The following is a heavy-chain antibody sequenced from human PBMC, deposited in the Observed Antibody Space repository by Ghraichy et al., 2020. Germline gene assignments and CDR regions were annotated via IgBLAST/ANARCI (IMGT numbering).Heavy chain of an antibody. D-gene: IGHD6-13*01. CDR3: ARGSSSWYPYYYYGMDV. CDR2: MNPNSGNT. J-gene: IGHJ6*02. CDR1: GYTFTSYD. V-gene: IGHV1-8*01. Sequence: ASVKVSCKATGYTFTSYDINWVRQATGQGLEWMGWMNPNSGNTGYAQKFQGRVTMTRNTSISTAYMELSSLRSEDTAVYYCARGSSSWYPYYYYGMDVWGQGTTVTVSS.